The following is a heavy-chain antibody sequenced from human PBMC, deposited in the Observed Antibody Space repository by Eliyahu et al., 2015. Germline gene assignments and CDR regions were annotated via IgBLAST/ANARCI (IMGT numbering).Heavy chain of an antibody. J-gene: IGHJ4*02. CDR3: ARYNRGVMDGRLGSGLDS. CDR1: GESFSGHY. Sequence: QVHLQQWGAGLLKPSETLSLTCVVNGESFSGHYWNWIRQSPGKGLEWIGEINQSGNTNVNPSLKSRVTISLDTSKNQFSLKLSSVTAADTAVYYCARYNRGVMDGRLGSGLDSWGQGTLVSVSS. CDR2: INQSGNT. D-gene: IGHD1-1*01. V-gene: IGHV4-34*01.